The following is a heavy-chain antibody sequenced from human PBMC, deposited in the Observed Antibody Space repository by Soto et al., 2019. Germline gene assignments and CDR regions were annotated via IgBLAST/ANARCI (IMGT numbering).Heavy chain of an antibody. Sequence: ASVKVSCKASGYSFTNFHIHWVRQAPGQGLEKMGMIDPSGGITRDAQRLQGRITMTRDASTSTGYMELRSLTSEDTAVYYCAIDXIGHDNYETIGYYFDHWGQGTLVTVXS. J-gene: IGHJ4*02. CDR3: AIDXIGHDNYETIGYYFDH. D-gene: IGHD3-22*01. CDR1: GYSFTNFH. V-gene: IGHV1-46*01. CDR2: IDPSGGIT.